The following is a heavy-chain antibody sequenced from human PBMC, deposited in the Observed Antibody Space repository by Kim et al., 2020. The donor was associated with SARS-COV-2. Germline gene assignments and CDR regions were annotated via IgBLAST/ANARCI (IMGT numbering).Heavy chain of an antibody. Sequence: VKGRFTIYRDNAKNSLYLQMNSLRAEDTAVYYCARVDNRGYRTPEYYFDYWGQGTLVTVSS. D-gene: IGHD3-16*02. CDR3: ARVDNRGYRTPEYYFDY. J-gene: IGHJ4*02. V-gene: IGHV3-11*06.